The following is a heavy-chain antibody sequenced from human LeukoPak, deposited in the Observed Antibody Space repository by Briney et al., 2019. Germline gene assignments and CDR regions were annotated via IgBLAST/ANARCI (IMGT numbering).Heavy chain of an antibody. CDR1: GGSISSYY. J-gene: IGHJ6*02. CDR2: IYYSGST. D-gene: IGHD6-13*01. V-gene: IGHV4-59*01. CDR3: ARVPMGIYYYYGMDV. Sequence: SETLSLTCTVSGGSISSYYWSWTRQPPGKGLEWIGYIYYSGSTNYNPSLKSRVTISVDTSKNQFSLKLSSVTAADTAVYYCARVPMGIYYYYGMDVWGQGTTVTVSS.